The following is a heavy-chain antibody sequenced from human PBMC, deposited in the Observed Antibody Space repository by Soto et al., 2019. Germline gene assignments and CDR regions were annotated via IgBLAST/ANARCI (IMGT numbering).Heavy chain of an antibody. Sequence: SETLSLTCTVSGGSISSSSYYWGWIRQPPGKGLEWIGSIYYSGSTYYNPSLKSRVTISVDTSKNQFSLKLSSVTAADTAVYYCARDSQRDSSASGRYWFDPWGQGTLVTVSS. CDR1: GGSISSSSYY. CDR2: IYYSGST. D-gene: IGHD6-6*01. CDR3: ARDSQRDSSASGRYWFDP. V-gene: IGHV4-39*07. J-gene: IGHJ5*02.